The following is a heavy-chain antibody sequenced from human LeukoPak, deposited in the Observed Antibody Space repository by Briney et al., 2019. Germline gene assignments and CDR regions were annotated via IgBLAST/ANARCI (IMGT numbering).Heavy chain of an antibody. CDR3: TSHAAFDP. J-gene: IGHJ5*02. V-gene: IGHV3-15*07. CDR2: IKSKNVGGTT. Sequence: GGSLRLSCAASGFPFTKTWMNWVRQTPGKGLEWVGRIKSKNVGGTTDYAAPVKGRFTISRDDSKNTVYLQMNSLKIEDTAVYYCTSHAAFDPWGQGTLVTVSS. CDR1: GFPFTKTW.